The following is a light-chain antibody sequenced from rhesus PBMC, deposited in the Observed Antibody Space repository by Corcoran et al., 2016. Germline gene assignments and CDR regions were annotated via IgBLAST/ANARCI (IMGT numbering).Light chain of an antibody. CDR2: AVS. J-gene: IGLJ1*01. CDR1: SSDIGGDNY. CDR3: SSYAGSNTFI. V-gene: IGLV2-23*01. Sequence: QAALTQPPSVSGSPGQSVTISCTGTSSDIGGDNYVSWYQQHPGKAPKLMIYAVSKRPSGVSDRFSGSKSGNTASLTISGLQAEDEADYYCSSYAGSNTFIFGAGTRLTVL.